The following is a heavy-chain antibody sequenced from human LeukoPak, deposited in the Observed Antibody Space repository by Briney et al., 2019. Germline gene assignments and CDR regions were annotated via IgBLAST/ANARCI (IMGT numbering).Heavy chain of an antibody. V-gene: IGHV3-23*01. CDR1: GFTFSRYA. CDR3: ARGWYGPDS. Sequence: PGGSLRLSCAASGFTFSRYAMSWVRQAPGKGVEWGSAISGSGGSPYYAGSVKGRFTIPRDNAKNTLYLQMNSLRVEDTAVYSCARGWYGPDSCGQGTLVTVSS. D-gene: IGHD2-15*01. CDR2: ISGSGGSP. J-gene: IGHJ5*01.